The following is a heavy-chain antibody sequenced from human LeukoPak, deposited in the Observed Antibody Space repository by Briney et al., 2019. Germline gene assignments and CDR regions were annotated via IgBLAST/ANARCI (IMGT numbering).Heavy chain of an antibody. J-gene: IGHJ4*02. CDR3: ARWRRYYYDSSGYDY. D-gene: IGHD3-22*01. V-gene: IGHV4-34*01. CDR2: INHSGGT. CDR1: GGSFSGYY. Sequence: PSETLSLTCAVYGGSFSGYYWSWIRQPPGKGLEWIGEINHSGGTKYNPSLKSRVTISVDTSKNQFSLKLSSVTAADTAVYYCARWRRYYYDSSGYDYWGQGTLVTVSS.